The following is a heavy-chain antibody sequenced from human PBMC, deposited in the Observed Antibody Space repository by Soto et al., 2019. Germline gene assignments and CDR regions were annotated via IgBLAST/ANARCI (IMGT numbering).Heavy chain of an antibody. D-gene: IGHD2-8*01. Sequence: QVQLQESGPGLVKPSQTLSLTCTVSGDPISSGDYYWSWIRQPPGKGLERIGYIYYSGTTYYSPSLKSRVTTSVDTTKNQFSLKRSSVTAADTALYYCASAHYRGTNSRGALDMWGQGTMVTVSS. CDR2: IYYSGTT. J-gene: IGHJ3*02. V-gene: IGHV4-30-4*01. CDR3: ASAHYRGTNSRGALDM. CDR1: GDPISSGDYY.